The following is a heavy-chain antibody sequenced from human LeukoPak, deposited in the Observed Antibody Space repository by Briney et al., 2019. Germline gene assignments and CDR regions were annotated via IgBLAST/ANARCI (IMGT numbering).Heavy chain of an antibody. Sequence: VKVSCKASGYTFTGYYMHWVRQAPGQGLEWMGWINPNSGGTNYAQKFQGRVTMTRDTSISTAYMELSRLRSDDTAVYYCAKIRHITIFGVVSSYFDYWGQGTLVTVSS. CDR1: GYTFTGYY. D-gene: IGHD3-3*01. CDR3: AKIRHITIFGVVSSYFDY. V-gene: IGHV1-2*02. CDR2: INPNSGGT. J-gene: IGHJ4*02.